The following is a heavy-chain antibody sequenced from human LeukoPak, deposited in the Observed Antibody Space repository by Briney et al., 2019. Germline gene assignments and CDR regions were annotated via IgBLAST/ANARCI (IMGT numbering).Heavy chain of an antibody. Sequence: EGSLRLSCAASGFTFSSYSMNWVRQAPGKGLEWVSSISSSSSYIYYADSVKGRFAISRDNAKNSLYLQMNSLRAEDTAVYYCAREGEQRGYSGYIDYWGQGTLVTVSS. CDR3: AREGEQRGYSGYIDY. V-gene: IGHV3-21*01. CDR1: GFTFSSYS. D-gene: IGHD5-12*01. CDR2: ISSSSSYI. J-gene: IGHJ4*02.